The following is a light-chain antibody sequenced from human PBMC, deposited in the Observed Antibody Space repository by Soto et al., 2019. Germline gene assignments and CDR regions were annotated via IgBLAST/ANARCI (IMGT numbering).Light chain of an antibody. CDR1: SSNFGSNY. V-gene: IGLV1-47*01. CDR3: AACDDSLSAYNYV. J-gene: IGLJ1*01. CDR2: RNN. Sequence: QSVLTQPPSASGTPGQRVTISWTGSSSNFGSNYVYWYQQLPGTAPKLLIYRNNQRPSGVPDRFSGSKSGTSASLAISGLRSEHEADYYCAACDDSLSAYNYVFGTGTKLTVL.